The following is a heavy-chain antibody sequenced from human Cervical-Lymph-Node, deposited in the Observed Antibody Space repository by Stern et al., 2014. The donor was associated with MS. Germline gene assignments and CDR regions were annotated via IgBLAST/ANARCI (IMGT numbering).Heavy chain of an antibody. D-gene: IGHD5-12*01. CDR2: IFPRDSNT. CDR3: ARSPATPSGYDRFDY. Sequence: VQLVQSGAEVKKPGESLKISCEASGYLFDDYWIGWVRQMSGRGLELVAIIFPRDSNTRYSPSVQGQVTIFADKSISTAYLQWSSRKAPDPAMYSCARSPATPSGYDRFDYWGQGALVTVSS. J-gene: IGHJ4*02. V-gene: IGHV5-51*03. CDR1: GYLFDDYW.